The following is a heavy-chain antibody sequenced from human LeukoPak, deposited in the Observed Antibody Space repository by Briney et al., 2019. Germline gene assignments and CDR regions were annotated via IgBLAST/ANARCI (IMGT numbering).Heavy chain of an antibody. Sequence: GGSLRLSCAPSGFAFSSYSMNWVRQAPGKGLEWVSSISSSSSYIYYADSVKGRFTISRDNDKNSLYLQMNSLRAEDTAVYYCARDTRTGYSSSWYGGGFDYWGQGTLVTVSS. D-gene: IGHD6-13*01. J-gene: IGHJ4*02. V-gene: IGHV3-21*01. CDR1: GFAFSSYS. CDR2: ISSSSSYI. CDR3: ARDTRTGYSSSWYGGGFDY.